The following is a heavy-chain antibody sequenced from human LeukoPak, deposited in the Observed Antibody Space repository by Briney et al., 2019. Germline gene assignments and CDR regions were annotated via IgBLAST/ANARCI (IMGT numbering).Heavy chain of an antibody. CDR3: ARLWFGEFGNWFDP. Sequence: SETLSLTCAVYGGSFSGYYWSWIRQPPGKGLEWIGEINHSGSTNYNPSLKSRVTISVDTSKNQFSLKLSSVTAADTAVYYCARLWFGEFGNWFDPWGQGTLVTVSS. D-gene: IGHD3-10*01. CDR1: GGSFSGYY. V-gene: IGHV4-34*01. J-gene: IGHJ5*02. CDR2: INHSGST.